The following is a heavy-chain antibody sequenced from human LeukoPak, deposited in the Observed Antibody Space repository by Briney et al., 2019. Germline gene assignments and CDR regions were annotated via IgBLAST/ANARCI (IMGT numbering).Heavy chain of an antibody. D-gene: IGHD3-22*01. CDR2: VSYDGSNK. V-gene: IGHV3-30-3*01. J-gene: IGHJ6*02. Sequence: GGSLRLSCGVSGFTFRTYAMHWVRQAPGKGLEWVAVVSYDGSNKYYADSVQGRFTISRDNSRNTLHLQMNSLRAEDTAVYYCARDTHYYDPSGYYSRGEYYHHGMDAWGQGTTVTASS. CDR3: ARDTHYYDPSGYYSRGEYYHHGMDA. CDR1: GFTFRTYA.